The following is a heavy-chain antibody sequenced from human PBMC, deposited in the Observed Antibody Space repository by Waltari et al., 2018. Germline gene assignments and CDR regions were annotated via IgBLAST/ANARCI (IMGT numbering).Heavy chain of an antibody. CDR3: AKESSVAGQFDY. V-gene: IGHV3-23*03. J-gene: IGHJ4*02. D-gene: IGHD6-19*01. Sequence: SLRLSCAASGFTFSSYAMSWVRQAPGKGLGWVSVIYSGGSTYYADSVKGRFTISRDNSKNTLYLQMNSLRAEDTAVYYCAKESSVAGQFDYWGQGTLVTVSS. CDR1: GFTFSSYA. CDR2: IYSGGST.